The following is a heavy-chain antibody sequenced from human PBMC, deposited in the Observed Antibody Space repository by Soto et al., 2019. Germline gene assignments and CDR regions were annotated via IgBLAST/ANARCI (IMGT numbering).Heavy chain of an antibody. CDR1: GGTVSTYA. D-gene: IGHD5-18*01. CDR3: ASGIQLWLRRLNNGYSG. Sequence: QVQLVQSGAEVKKPESSVKVSCKAPGGTVSTYAISWVRQAPGQGLEWMGGIIPMFGTANYAQRFQDRVTITADESTNTVYMELSSLRSEDTAVYFCASGIQLWLRRLNNGYSGWGQGTLVTVSS. J-gene: IGHJ4*02. V-gene: IGHV1-69*12. CDR2: IIPMFGTA.